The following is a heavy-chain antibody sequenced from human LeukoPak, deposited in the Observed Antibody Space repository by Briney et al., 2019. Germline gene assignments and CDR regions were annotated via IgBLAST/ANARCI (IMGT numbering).Heavy chain of an antibody. CDR1: GFSFSVYW. CDR3: ARDMAGLLWSKGPNAFDI. V-gene: IGHV3-74*01. D-gene: IGHD3-10*01. J-gene: IGHJ3*02. Sequence: PGGSLRLSCAASGFSFSVYWMHWVRQAPGKGPVWVSRIKTDGSITDYADFVKGRFTISRDNAKNTLYLQMNSLRAEDTAVYYCARDMAGLLWSKGPNAFDIWGQGTMVTVSS. CDR2: IKTDGSIT.